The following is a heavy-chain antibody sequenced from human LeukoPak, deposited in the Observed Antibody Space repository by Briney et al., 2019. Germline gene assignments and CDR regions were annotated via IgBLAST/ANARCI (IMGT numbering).Heavy chain of an antibody. J-gene: IGHJ4*02. CDR3: ARDQSGSYYQAYYFDY. V-gene: IGHV3-21*01. CDR1: GFTFSSYS. CDR2: ISSSSSYI. Sequence: PGGSLRLSCAASGFTFSSYSMNWVRQAPGKGLEWVSSISSSSSYIYYADSVKGRFTISRDNAKNSLYLQMNSLRAEDTAVYCCARDQSGSYYQAYYFDYWGQGTLVTVSS. D-gene: IGHD1-26*01.